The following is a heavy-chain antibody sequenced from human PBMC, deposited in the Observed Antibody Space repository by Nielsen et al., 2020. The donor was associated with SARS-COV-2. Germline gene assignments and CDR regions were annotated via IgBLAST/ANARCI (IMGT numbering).Heavy chain of an antibody. Sequence: GGSLRLSFPASGFTFSSYARSWFRKAPGKGLDGVSAISGSGGSTYYADSVKGRFTISRDNSKNTLYLQMNSLRAEDTAVYYCAKDPPMYYDILTGYYDYYYGMDVWGQGTTVTVSS. J-gene: IGHJ6*02. CDR2: ISGSGGST. CDR1: GFTFSSYA. CDR3: AKDPPMYYDILTGYYDYYYGMDV. D-gene: IGHD3-9*01. V-gene: IGHV3-23*01.